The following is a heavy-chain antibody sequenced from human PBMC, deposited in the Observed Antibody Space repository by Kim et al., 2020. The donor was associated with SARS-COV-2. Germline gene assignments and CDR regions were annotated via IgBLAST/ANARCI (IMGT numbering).Heavy chain of an antibody. CDR3: ARWRVVAAGFDY. V-gene: IGHV3-30*05. J-gene: IGHJ4*02. Sequence: YYAGSVKGRFASSRDSSKSTLYLQVNRLRAEGTAVYYWARWRVVAAGFDYWGQGTLVTVSS. D-gene: IGHD2-15*01.